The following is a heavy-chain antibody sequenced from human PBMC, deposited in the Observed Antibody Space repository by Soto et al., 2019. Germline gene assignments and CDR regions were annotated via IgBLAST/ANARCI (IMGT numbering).Heavy chain of an antibody. CDR1: GFAFRDYA. D-gene: IGHD3-22*01. CDR3: TRGRYYPPYYFDY. V-gene: IGHV3-49*03. Sequence: GGSLRLSCTASGFAFRDYAMSWLRQAPGKGLEWVGFIRSTPYGGTTDYAASVKGRFTISRDDSKSIAYLQMNSLKTEDTAEYYCTRGRYYPPYYFDYWGQGTLVTVSS. CDR2: IRSTPYGGTT. J-gene: IGHJ4*02.